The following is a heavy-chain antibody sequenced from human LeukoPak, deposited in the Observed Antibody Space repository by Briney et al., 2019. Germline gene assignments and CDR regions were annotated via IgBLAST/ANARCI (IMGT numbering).Heavy chain of an antibody. J-gene: IGHJ4*02. V-gene: IGHV1-69*04. CDR1: GGTFSSYA. CDR3: ATYYYGSGSYYRSSFFGY. D-gene: IGHD3-10*01. CDR2: IIPILGIA. Sequence: SVKVSCKASGGTFSSYAISWVRQAPGQGLEWMGRIIPILGIANYAQKFQGRVTITADKSTSTAYMELSSLRSEDTAVYYCATYYYGSGSYYRSSFFGYWGQGTLVTVSS.